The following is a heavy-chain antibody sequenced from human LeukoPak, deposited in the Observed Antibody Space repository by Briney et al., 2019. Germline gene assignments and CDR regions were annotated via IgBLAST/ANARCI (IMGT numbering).Heavy chain of an antibody. Sequence: SETLSLTCAVYGGSFSGYYWSWIRQPPGKGLEWNGEINHSGSTNYNPSLKSRVTISVDTSKNQFSLKLSSVTAADTAVYYCARGQIAAAVGHNWFDPWGQGTLVTVS. CDR2: INHSGST. CDR1: GGSFSGYY. V-gene: IGHV4-34*01. J-gene: IGHJ5*02. CDR3: ARGQIAAAVGHNWFDP. D-gene: IGHD6-13*01.